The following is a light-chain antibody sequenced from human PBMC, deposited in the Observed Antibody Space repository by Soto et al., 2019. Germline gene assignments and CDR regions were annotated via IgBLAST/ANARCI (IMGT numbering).Light chain of an antibody. V-gene: IGKV3-20*01. Sequence: EIVLTQSPGTLSLSPGERATLSCRASQSVSSSYLAWYQQKPGQAPRLLIFSASSRATGIPYRFSGSGFGTDFSLTISRLGTEDFAVYYCQPYGSSPRPWTFGQGNKVEIK. CDR2: SAS. J-gene: IGKJ1*01. CDR1: QSVSSSY. CDR3: QPYGSSPRPWT.